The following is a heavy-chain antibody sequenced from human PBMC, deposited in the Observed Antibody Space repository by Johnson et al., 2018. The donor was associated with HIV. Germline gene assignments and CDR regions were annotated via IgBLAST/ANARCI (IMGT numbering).Heavy chain of an antibody. D-gene: IGHD3-22*01. CDR2: INWKGGSM. J-gene: IGHJ3*02. CDR1: DYG. V-gene: IGHV3-20*03. CDR3: ARAKYYYDTSGYLIRPRAFDI. Sequence: DYGMSWVRQAPGKGLEWVSGINWKGGSMGYADSVKGRFTVSRDNANNSLYLQMNSLRAEDTALYYCARAKYYYDTSGYLIRPRAFDIWGQGTVVTVSS.